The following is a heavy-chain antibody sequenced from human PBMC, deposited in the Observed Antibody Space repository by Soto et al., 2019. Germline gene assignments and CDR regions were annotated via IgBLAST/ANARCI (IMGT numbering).Heavy chain of an antibody. J-gene: IGHJ4*02. CDR2: ISAYNGNT. D-gene: IGHD3-3*01. Sequence: VSVKVSCKASGYTFTSYGISWVRQAPGQGLEWMGWISAYNGNTNYAQKLQGRVTMTTDTSTSTAYMELRSLRSDDTAVYYCARASSDFWSGYYTPPLDYWGQGTLVTVSS. CDR1: GYTFTSYG. V-gene: IGHV1-18*01. CDR3: ARASSDFWSGYYTPPLDY.